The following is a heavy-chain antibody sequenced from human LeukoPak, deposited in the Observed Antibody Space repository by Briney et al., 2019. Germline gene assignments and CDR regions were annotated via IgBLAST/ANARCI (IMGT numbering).Heavy chain of an antibody. D-gene: IGHD3-22*01. CDR2: IYWDDDR. J-gene: IGHJ4*02. V-gene: IGHV2-5*02. CDR3: AHRKNYYDSSVFDN. Sequence: SGPTLVNPTQTLTLTCTFSRFSLNSRGVGVGWIRQPLGRALEWLALIYWDDDRRCSPSLKSRLTITKDTSKNQVVLTMTNMDPVDTATYFCAHRKNYYDSSVFDNWGQGTLVTVSS. CDR1: RFSLNSRGVG.